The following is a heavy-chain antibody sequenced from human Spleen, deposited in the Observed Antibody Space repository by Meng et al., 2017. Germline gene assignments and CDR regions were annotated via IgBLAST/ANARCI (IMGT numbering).Heavy chain of an antibody. J-gene: IGHJ4*02. D-gene: IGHD4-11*01. CDR2: INHSGST. Sequence: QVQLRPVGAGLLKPSEPLSLTCVVSGGSCSDYYWSWIRQPPGKGLEWIGEINHSGSTNYNPSLESRATISVDTSQNNLSLKLSSVTAADSAVYYCARGPTTMAHDFDYWGQGTLVTVSS. CDR3: ARGPTTMAHDFDY. CDR1: GGSCSDYY. V-gene: IGHV4-34*01.